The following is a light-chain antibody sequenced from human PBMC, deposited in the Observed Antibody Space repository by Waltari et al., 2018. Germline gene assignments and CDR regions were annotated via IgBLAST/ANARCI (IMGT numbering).Light chain of an antibody. CDR2: WAS. V-gene: IGKV4-1*01. Sequence: IVMTQSPASLAVSLGERATINCQSSQTVLYSPNNKNYLAWYQQKPGQPPKLLIYWASTRESGVPDRFSGSGSGTDFTLTISSLQAEDVAVYYCQQYYSSPYTFGQGTKLEIK. CDR3: QQYYSSPYT. CDR1: QTVLYSPNNKNY. J-gene: IGKJ2*01.